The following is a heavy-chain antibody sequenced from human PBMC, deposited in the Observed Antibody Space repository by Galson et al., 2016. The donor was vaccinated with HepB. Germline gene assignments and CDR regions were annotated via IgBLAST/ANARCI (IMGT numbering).Heavy chain of an antibody. CDR1: DDSMTRPGYY. CDR2: IHYSGIT. J-gene: IGHJ5*02. V-gene: IGHV4-31*03. Sequence: TLSLTCSVSDDSMTRPGYYWTWIRQPPGGGLEWIGYIHYSGITFYNPSLRSRVIISLDMSKSQFTLRLTSVTAADTGVYYCARDGSYDSLAGFYNGWFDPWARAPWSPSPQ. D-gene: IGHD2-8*01. CDR3: ARDGSYDSLAGFYNGWFDP.